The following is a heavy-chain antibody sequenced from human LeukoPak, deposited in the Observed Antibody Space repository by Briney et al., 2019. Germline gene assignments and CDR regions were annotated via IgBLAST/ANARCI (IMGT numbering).Heavy chain of an antibody. CDR2: MKQDGSEK. CDR1: GFTFSSYW. D-gene: IGHD3-10*01. CDR3: ARDHPVSYYYGSGTMGTEYFQH. Sequence: PGGSLRLSCAASGFTFSSYWMSWVRQAPGKGLEWVANMKQDGSEKYYVDSVKGRFTISRDNAKNSLYLQMNSLRAEDTAVYYCARDHPVSYYYGSGTMGTEYFQHWGQGTLVTVSS. V-gene: IGHV3-7*01. J-gene: IGHJ1*01.